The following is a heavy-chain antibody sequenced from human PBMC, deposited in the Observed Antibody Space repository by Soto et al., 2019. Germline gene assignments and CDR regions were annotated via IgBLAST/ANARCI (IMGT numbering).Heavy chain of an antibody. D-gene: IGHD5-12*01. CDR1: GYTFTSYA. CDR2: INAGNGNT. Sequence: ASVKVSCKASGYTFTSYAMHWVRQAPGQRLEWMGWINAGNGNTKYSQKFQGRVTITRDTSASTAYMELSSLRSEDTAVYYCARDRDIVATINTPPWYYFDYWGQGTLVTVSS. V-gene: IGHV1-3*01. CDR3: ARDRDIVATINTPPWYYFDY. J-gene: IGHJ4*02.